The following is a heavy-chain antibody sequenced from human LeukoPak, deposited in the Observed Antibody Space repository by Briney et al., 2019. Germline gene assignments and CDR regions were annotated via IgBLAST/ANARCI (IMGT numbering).Heavy chain of an antibody. V-gene: IGHV1-2*02. J-gene: IGHJ4*02. D-gene: IGHD2-21*02. CDR1: GYTFTDYY. Sequence: ASVKVSCKASGYTFTDYYMHWVRQAPGQGLEWMGWINPNSGGTNYAQKYQGRVTMTRDTSISTIYMELSRLRSDDTAIYYCVRDANTADPLAYWGQGTLVTVSS. CDR2: INPNSGGT. CDR3: VRDANTADPLAY.